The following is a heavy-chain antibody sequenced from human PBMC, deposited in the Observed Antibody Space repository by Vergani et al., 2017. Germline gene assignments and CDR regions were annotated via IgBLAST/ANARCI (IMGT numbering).Heavy chain of an antibody. CDR1: GYTFTSYY. Sequence: QVQLVQSGAEVKKPGASVKVSCKASGYTFTSYYMHWVRQAPGQGLEWMGIINPSGGSTSYAQKFQGRVTMTRDTSTSTVYMELSSLRSEDTAVYYCATDQGRLLLGYWGQGTLVTVSS. J-gene: IGHJ4*02. V-gene: IGHV1-46*01. CDR3: ATDQGRLLLGY. D-gene: IGHD5-12*01. CDR2: INPSGGST.